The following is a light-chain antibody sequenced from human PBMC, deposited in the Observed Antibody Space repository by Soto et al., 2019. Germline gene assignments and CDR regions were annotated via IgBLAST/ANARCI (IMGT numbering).Light chain of an antibody. V-gene: IGLV1-47*01. CDR1: SSNIGSNY. CDR3: ASWDDTLSVPI. CDR2: RND. J-gene: IGLJ2*01. Sequence: QSVLTQPPSASGTPGQRVTISCSGSSSNIGSNYVYWYHQLPGTAPKLVIYRNDQRPSGVPDRISGSRSGTSASLAIIGLRSEDEADYYCASWDDTLSVPIFGGGTKVTVL.